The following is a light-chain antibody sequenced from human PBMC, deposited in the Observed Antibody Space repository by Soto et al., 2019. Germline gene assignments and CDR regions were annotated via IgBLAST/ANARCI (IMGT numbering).Light chain of an antibody. J-gene: IGLJ1*01. Sequence: QSALTQPASVSGCPGQSITISCAGTSSDVGGYNYVSWYQQHPGKAPKLMIYAVSNRPSGVSNRFSGSKSGNTATLTISGLQAEDEADYYCCSYTVSGTYVFGTGTKVTAL. CDR1: SSDVGGYNY. CDR2: AVS. V-gene: IGLV2-14*01. CDR3: CSYTVSGTYV.